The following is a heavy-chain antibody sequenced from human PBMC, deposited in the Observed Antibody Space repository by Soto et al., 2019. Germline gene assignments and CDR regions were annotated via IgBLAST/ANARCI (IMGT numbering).Heavy chain of an antibody. Sequence: SETLSLTCTVSGGSISSGDYYWSWIRQPPGKGLEWIGYIYYSGSTYYNPSLKSRVTISVDTSKNQFSLKLSSVTAADTAVYYCARSHSLGYCSGGSCYGNYYYYGMDVWGQGTTVTVSS. D-gene: IGHD2-15*01. J-gene: IGHJ6*02. CDR3: ARSHSLGYCSGGSCYGNYYYYGMDV. CDR2: IYYSGST. CDR1: GGSISSGDYY. V-gene: IGHV4-30-4*01.